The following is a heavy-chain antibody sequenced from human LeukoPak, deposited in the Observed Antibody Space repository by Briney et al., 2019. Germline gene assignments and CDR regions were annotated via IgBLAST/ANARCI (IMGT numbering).Heavy chain of an antibody. CDR1: GFIFSSYA. V-gene: IGHV3-30*04. CDR2: ISYDGSNK. CDR3: ARSYYGSGSYIGY. J-gene: IGHJ4*02. Sequence: PGGSLRLSCAASGFIFSSYAMHWVRKAPGKGLEWVAVISYDGSNKYYADSVKGRFTISRDNSKNTLYLQMNSLRGEDTAVYYCARSYYGSGSYIGYWGQGTLVTVSS. D-gene: IGHD3-10*01.